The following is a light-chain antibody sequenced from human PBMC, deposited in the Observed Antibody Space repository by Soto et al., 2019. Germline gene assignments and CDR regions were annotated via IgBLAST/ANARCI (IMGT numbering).Light chain of an antibody. CDR1: SSNLGAYNY. V-gene: IGLV2-11*01. Sequence: QSALTQPRSVSGSPGQSVAISCTGTSSNLGAYNYVSWYQQHPGKAPTLIIYDVSTRPSGVHDRFSGSKSGNTASLTISGLQADDEADYYCCSYAVSLAVFGGGTKRTVL. CDR2: DVS. CDR3: CSYAVSLAV. J-gene: IGLJ2*01.